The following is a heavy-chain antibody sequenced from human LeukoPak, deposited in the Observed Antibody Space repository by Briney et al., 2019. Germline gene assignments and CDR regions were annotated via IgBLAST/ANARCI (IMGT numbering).Heavy chain of an antibody. CDR2: VYSTGGT. CDR1: SGSVNIGASY. Sequence: PSETLSLTCTVSSGSVNIGASYWGWVRQSPGVGLEWIGTVYSTGGTYYNPSLRSRLTISLDASKRQFSLKMTSVTAADTAAYYCARELRLSDGTEWAYWYFDLWGPATLVTVSS. D-gene: IGHD1-26*01. J-gene: IGHJ2*01. CDR3: ARELRLSDGTEWAYWYFDL. V-gene: IGHV4-39*07.